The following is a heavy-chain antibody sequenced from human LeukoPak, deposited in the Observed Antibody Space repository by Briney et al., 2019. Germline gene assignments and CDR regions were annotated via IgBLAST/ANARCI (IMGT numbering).Heavy chain of an antibody. J-gene: IGHJ5*02. CDR3: ARGGTAYCNGGSCYGSKFDP. CDR2: ISPYNGNT. Sequence: VASVKVSCKASGYTFTSYGITWVRQAPGHGLEWMGWISPYNGNTNYAQNLQGRVTMTTDTSTSTAYMELRSLQSDDTAVYYCARGGTAYCNGGSCYGSKFDPWGQGTLVTVSS. V-gene: IGHV1-18*01. D-gene: IGHD2-15*01. CDR1: GYTFTSYG.